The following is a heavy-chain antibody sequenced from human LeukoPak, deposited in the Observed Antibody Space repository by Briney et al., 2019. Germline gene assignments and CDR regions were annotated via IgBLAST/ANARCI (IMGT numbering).Heavy chain of an antibody. V-gene: IGHV1-24*01. CDR1: GYTLTELS. Sequence: ASVKVSCKVSGYTLTELSMHWVRQAPGKGLEWMGGFDPEDGETIYAQKFQGRVTMTEDTSTDTAYMELSSLRSEDTAVYYCATGIIGYNFWSGSFAEYFQHWGQGTLVTVSS. J-gene: IGHJ1*01. CDR2: FDPEDGET. CDR3: ATGIIGYNFWSGSFAEYFQH. D-gene: IGHD3-3*01.